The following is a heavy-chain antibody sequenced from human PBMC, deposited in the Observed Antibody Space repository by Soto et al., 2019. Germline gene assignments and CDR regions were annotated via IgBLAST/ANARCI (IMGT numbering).Heavy chain of an antibody. CDR1: GYTFINSA. J-gene: IGHJ4*02. D-gene: IGHD3-22*01. V-gene: IGHV1-18*01. CDR2: ISPYNGNT. Sequence: QVQLVQSGGEVKQPGASVRASCKATGYTFINSAIAWVRQAPGQGLEWMGWISPYNGNTNYAQRVQGRVTITTDTSTSTAYMEIRSLRSDDTAVYYCARDQSSGVFDYWGQGTLVTVST. CDR3: ARDQSSGVFDY.